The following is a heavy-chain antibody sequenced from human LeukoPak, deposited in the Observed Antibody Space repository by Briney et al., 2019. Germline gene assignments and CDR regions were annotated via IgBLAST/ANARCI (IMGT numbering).Heavy chain of an antibody. J-gene: IGHJ4*02. CDR3: AKEGRPPGTDNYSNWLFDDY. CDR1: GFTFSSYG. D-gene: IGHD4-11*01. V-gene: IGHV3-30*02. Sequence: GGSLRLSCAASGFTFSSYGMHWVRQAPGKGLESVAFIRLDGSIKYYAESVKGRFTISRDNSKNTLYVQMNSLRDEDTAVYYCAKEGRPPGTDNYSNWLFDDYWGQGTQVTVSS. CDR2: IRLDGSIK.